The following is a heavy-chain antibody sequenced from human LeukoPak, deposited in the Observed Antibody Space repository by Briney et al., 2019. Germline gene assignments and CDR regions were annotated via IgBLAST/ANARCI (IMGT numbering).Heavy chain of an antibody. D-gene: IGHD3-22*01. J-gene: IGHJ5*02. CDR1: GYTFTSYY. CDR2: INPSGGNT. Sequence: ASVKVSCKTSGYTFTSYYMHWVRQAPGQALEWMGIINPSGGNTTYAQKFQGRVTMTRDKSTSTVYMELSSLRSEDTALYYCARGDVLDSSVYNWFDPWGQGTWSPSPQ. V-gene: IGHV1-46*01. CDR3: ARGDVLDSSVYNWFDP.